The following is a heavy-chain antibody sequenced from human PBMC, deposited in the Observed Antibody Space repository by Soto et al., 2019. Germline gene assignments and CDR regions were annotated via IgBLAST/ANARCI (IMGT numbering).Heavy chain of an antibody. Sequence: PSEKLSLPCAVYGGSSSGYYWSWFRQPPGKGLEWIGEINHSGSTNYNPSLKSRVTISVDTSKNQFSLKLSSVTAAATAVYYCAIIVKRPRRYIDFCCQGIL. CDR3: AIIVKRPRRYIDF. D-gene: IGHD5-12*01. V-gene: IGHV4-34*01. CDR2: INHSGST. J-gene: IGHJ4*02. CDR1: GGSSSGYY.